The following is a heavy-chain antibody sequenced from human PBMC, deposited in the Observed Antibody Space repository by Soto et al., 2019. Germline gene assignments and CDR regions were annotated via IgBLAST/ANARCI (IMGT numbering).Heavy chain of an antibody. CDR1: GGSFSGYC. CDR3: ARSPYYYGSGSYH. V-gene: IGHV4-34*01. J-gene: IGHJ5*02. Sequence: SETLSLTCAVYGGSFSGYCWSWIRQPPGKGLEWIGEIRHSGSTNYNPALKSRVTIAVDTSKNQCSLKLSSVTSAYTAVYYCARSPYYYGSGSYHWCQRSLVTVSS. CDR2: IRHSGST. D-gene: IGHD3-10*01.